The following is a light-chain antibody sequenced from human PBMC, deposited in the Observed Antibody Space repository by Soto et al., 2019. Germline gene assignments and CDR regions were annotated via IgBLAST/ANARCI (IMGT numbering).Light chain of an antibody. V-gene: IGLV2-14*01. Sequence: QSVLTQPASVSWSPGQSITISCTVTSSDVGVYDYVSWYQQQSGKAPKLMIHEVSNRPSGVSNRFSGSKSGNTASLTISGLQAEDEADYYCSSFTSSRAYVFGIGTKVTVL. CDR2: EVS. CDR1: SSDVGVYDY. J-gene: IGLJ1*01. CDR3: SSFTSSRAYV.